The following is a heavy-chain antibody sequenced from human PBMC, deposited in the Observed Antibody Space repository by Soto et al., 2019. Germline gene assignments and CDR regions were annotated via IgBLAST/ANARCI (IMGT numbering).Heavy chain of an antibody. V-gene: IGHV4-31*03. D-gene: IGHD6-19*01. CDR1: GYSITAGGYY. CDR3: ARMYSSGSGWFHP. Sequence: SETLSLTCFVSGYSITAGGYYWSWIRHHPGKGLEWIGSFYSSGSIIYNPSLRSRVSISGDTSSTQLSMSLTSVTAAATARYYCARMYSSGSGWFHPWGQGTLVTVSS. CDR2: FYSSGSI. J-gene: IGHJ5*02.